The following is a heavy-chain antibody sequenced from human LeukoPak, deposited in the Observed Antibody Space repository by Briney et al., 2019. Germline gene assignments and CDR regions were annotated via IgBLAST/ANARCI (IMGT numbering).Heavy chain of an antibody. CDR2: ISAYNGNT. Sequence: ASVKVSCKASGYTFTSYGISWVRPAPGQGLEWMGWISAYNGNTNYAQKLQGRVTMTTDTSTSTAYMELRSLRSDDTAVYYCARRVGRLTMVRGADFDYWGQGTLVTVSS. D-gene: IGHD3-10*01. CDR1: GYTFTSYG. V-gene: IGHV1-18*01. J-gene: IGHJ4*02. CDR3: ARRVGRLTMVRGADFDY.